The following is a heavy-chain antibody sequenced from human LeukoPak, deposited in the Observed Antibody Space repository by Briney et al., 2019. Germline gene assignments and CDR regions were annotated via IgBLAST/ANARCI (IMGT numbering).Heavy chain of an antibody. Sequence: GRSLRLSCAASGFTFIRHGMHWVRQAPGKGLEWVAFISYDGSNEYYADSVKGRFPISRDNSRNTLYLQMNSLRVEDTAVYYCAKGGASGSHLHWFDPWGQGTLVTVSS. D-gene: IGHD3-10*01. CDR1: GFTFIRHG. J-gene: IGHJ5*02. V-gene: IGHV3-30*18. CDR2: ISYDGSNE. CDR3: AKGGASGSHLHWFDP.